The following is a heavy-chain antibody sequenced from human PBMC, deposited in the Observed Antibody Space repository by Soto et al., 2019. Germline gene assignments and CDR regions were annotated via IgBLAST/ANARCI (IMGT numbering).Heavy chain of an antibody. Sequence: SVKVSCKASGGTFSSYAISWVRQAPGQGLEWMGGIIPIFGTANYAQKFQGRVTITADESTSTAYMELSSLRSEDTAVYYCARARYGLGSYDTLIYMDVWGKGTTVTISS. CDR2: IIPIFGTA. D-gene: IGHD3-10*01. CDR3: ARARYGLGSYDTLIYMDV. J-gene: IGHJ6*03. CDR1: GGTFSSYA. V-gene: IGHV1-69*13.